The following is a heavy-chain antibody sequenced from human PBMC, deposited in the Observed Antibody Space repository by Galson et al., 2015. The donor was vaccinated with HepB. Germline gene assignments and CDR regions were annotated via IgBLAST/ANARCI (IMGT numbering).Heavy chain of an antibody. V-gene: IGHV3-30-3*01. CDR3: ARGIPRDGYTYAYYYYDTMDV. D-gene: IGHD5-24*01. CDR1: GGTFRKLA. J-gene: IGHJ6*02. CDR2: ISYDGGNK. Sequence: SCKASGGTFRKLALHWVRQAPGKGLEWVAVISYDGGNKYSADSVKGRFTISRDDSRNTVFLQMSSLRPEDTAVYYCARGIPRDGYTYAYYYYDTMDVRGQGTKVTVSS.